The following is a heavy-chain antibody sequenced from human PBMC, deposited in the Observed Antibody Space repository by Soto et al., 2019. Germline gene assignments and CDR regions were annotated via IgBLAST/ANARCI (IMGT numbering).Heavy chain of an antibody. V-gene: IGHV3-48*01. D-gene: IGHD2-2*01. CDR2: ISSGSSTI. CDR3: TRSAYMDV. Sequence: GGSLRLSCAASGFTFSSYGMNWVRQAPGKGLEWVSYISSGSSTIYYADSVKGRFTISRDNAKNSLYLQMDSLRAEDTAVYYATRSAYMDVWGTGTTVTVSS. CDR1: GFTFSSYG. J-gene: IGHJ6*03.